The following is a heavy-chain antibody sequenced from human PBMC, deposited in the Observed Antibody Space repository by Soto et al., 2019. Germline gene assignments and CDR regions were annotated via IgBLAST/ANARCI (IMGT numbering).Heavy chain of an antibody. V-gene: IGHV3-11*01. J-gene: IGHJ6*02. CDR2: ISSSGSPI. D-gene: IGHD6-13*01. Sequence: GSLRLSCAASGLTFSDYYMTWIRQAPGKGLEWVSYISSSGSPIYYADSVKGRFTISRDNAKNSLYLQMNSLRAEDTAVYYCARGGQQLHGMDVWGQGTTVTVSS. CDR3: ARGGQQLHGMDV. CDR1: GLTFSDYY.